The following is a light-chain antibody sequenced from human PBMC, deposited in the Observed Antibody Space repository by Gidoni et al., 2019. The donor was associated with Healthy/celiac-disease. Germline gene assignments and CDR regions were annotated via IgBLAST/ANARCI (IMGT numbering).Light chain of an antibody. Sequence: DNQMTQSPSSLSASVGDRVTLTCQASQDISNYLNWYQQKPGKAPKLLIYDASNLETGVPSRFSGSGSGTDFTFTISSLQPEDIATYYCQQYDNLPLTFGGGTKVEIK. CDR2: DAS. CDR1: QDISNY. V-gene: IGKV1-33*01. J-gene: IGKJ4*01. CDR3: QQYDNLPLT.